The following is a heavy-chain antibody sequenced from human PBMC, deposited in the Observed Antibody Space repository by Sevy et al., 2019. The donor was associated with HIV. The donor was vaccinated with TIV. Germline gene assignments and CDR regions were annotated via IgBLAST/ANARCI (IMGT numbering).Heavy chain of an antibody. J-gene: IGHJ6*03. CDR2: IYYSGST. V-gene: IGHV4-39*01. CDR1: GGSISSSSYY. Sequence: SETLSLTCTVSGGSISSSSYYWGWIRQPPGKGLEWIGSIYYSGSTYYNLSLKSRVTISVDTSKNQFSLKLSSVTAADTAVYYCARYFSRITNPKYYMDVWGKGTTVTVSS. CDR3: ARYFSRITNPKYYMDV. D-gene: IGHD2-2*01.